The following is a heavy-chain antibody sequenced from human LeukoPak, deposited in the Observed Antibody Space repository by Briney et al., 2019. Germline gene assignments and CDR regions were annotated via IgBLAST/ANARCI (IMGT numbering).Heavy chain of an antibody. V-gene: IGHV3-11*03. CDR3: ARISGSYVFDY. D-gene: IGHD1-26*01. CDR2: ISSSSYR. Sequence: PGGSLRLSCAASGFTFSDYYMSWIRQAPWKGLEWVSYISSSSYRSHADSVKGRFTISRDNAKNSLYLQMNSLRAEDTAVYYCARISGSYVFDYWGQGTLVTVSS. J-gene: IGHJ4*02. CDR1: GFTFSDYY.